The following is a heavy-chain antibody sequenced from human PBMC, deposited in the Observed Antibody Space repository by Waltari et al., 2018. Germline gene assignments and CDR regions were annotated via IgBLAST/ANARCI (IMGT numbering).Heavy chain of an antibody. D-gene: IGHD1-7*01. Sequence: EVQLVESGGGLVQPGRSLRLSCAASGFTFDDYAMHWVRQAPGKGLEWVSGISWNSGSIGDADSVKGRFTISRDNAKNSLYLQMNSLRAEDTALYYCAKSLGWELQTLHYYYYYMDVWGKGTTVTVSS. V-gene: IGHV3-9*01. CDR1: GFTFDDYA. CDR2: ISWNSGSI. J-gene: IGHJ6*03. CDR3: AKSLGWELQTLHYYYYYMDV.